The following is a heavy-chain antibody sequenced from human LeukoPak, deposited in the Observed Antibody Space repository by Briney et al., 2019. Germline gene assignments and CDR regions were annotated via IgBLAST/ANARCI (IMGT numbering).Heavy chain of an antibody. V-gene: IGHV3-30-3*01. CDR1: GFTFSSYA. CDR3: ARVRGQYSSGWYSY. CDR2: ISYDGSNK. J-gene: IGHJ4*02. D-gene: IGHD6-19*01. Sequence: PGRSLRLSCAASGFTFSSYAMHWVRQPPGKGLEWVTVISYDGSNKYYADSVKGRFTIPRDNSKNTLYLQMSSLRAEDTAVYYCARVRGQYSSGWYSYWGQGTLVTVSS.